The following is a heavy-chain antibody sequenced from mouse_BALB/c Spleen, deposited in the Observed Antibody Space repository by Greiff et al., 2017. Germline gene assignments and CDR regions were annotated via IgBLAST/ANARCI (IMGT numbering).Heavy chain of an antibody. CDR1: GFTFSSYG. D-gene: IGHD1-1*01. J-gene: IGHJ2*01. Sequence: EVMLVESGGDLVKPGGSLKLSCAASGFTFSSYGMSWVRQTPDKRLEWVATISSGGSYTYYPDSVKGRFTISRDNAKNTLYLQMSSLKSEDTAMYYCARHSPTTVVDYFDYWGQGTTLTVSS. V-gene: IGHV5-6*01. CDR2: ISSGGSYT. CDR3: ARHSPTTVVDYFDY.